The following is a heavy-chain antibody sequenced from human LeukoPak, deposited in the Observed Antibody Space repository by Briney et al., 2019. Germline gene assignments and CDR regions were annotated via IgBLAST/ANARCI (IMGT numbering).Heavy chain of an antibody. V-gene: IGHV1-18*01. D-gene: IGHD2-2*01. CDR1: GYTFTSYG. J-gene: IGHJ5*02. Sequence: ASVKVSCKASGYTFTSYGISWVRQAPGQGLEWMGWISAYNGNTNYAQKLQGGVTMTTDTSTSTAYMEVRSLRSDDTAVYYCARDRRYCSSTSCPNWFDPWGQGTLVTVSS. CDR2: ISAYNGNT. CDR3: ARDRRYCSSTSCPNWFDP.